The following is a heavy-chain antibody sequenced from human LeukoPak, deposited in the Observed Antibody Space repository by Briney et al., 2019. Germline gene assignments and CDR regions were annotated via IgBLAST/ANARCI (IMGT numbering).Heavy chain of an antibody. CDR3: AKGGQWWFDP. CDR2: ISGSGGST. CDR1: GFTFSSYA. Sequence: GGSLRLSCAASGFTFSSYAMSWVRQAPGKGLEWVSAISGSGGSTYYAGSVKGRFTISRDNSKNALYLQMNSLRAEDTAVYYCAKGGQWWFDPWGQGTLVTVSS. V-gene: IGHV3-23*01. D-gene: IGHD6-19*01. J-gene: IGHJ5*02.